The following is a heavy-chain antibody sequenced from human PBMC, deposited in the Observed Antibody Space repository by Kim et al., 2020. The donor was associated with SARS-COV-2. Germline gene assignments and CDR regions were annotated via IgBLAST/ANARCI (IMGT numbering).Heavy chain of an antibody. J-gene: IGHJ4*02. Sequence: IKQDGSEKKYVDSVRGRFTISRDNAKNSLYLQMNSLRAEDTAVYYCARGADWGQGTLVTVSS. CDR3: ARGAD. V-gene: IGHV3-7*01. CDR2: IKQDGSEK.